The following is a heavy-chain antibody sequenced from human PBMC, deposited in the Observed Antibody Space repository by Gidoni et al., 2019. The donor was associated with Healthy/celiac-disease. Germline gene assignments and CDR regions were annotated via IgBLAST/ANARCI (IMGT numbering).Heavy chain of an antibody. Sequence: EVQLVESGGGLVKPGGSLRLSCAASGFTFSSYSMNWVRQAPGKGLEWVSSISSSSSYIYYADSVKGRFTISRDNAKNSLYLQMNSLRAEDTAVYYCARVGIAAADDAFDIWGQGTMVTVSS. V-gene: IGHV3-21*01. CDR2: ISSSSSYI. CDR3: ARVGIAAADDAFDI. D-gene: IGHD6-13*01. CDR1: GFTFSSYS. J-gene: IGHJ3*02.